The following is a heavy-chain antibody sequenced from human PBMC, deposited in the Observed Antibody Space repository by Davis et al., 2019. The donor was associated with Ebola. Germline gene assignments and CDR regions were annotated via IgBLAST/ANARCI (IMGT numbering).Heavy chain of an antibody. Sequence: PSETLSLTCSVSGGPIRGYFWTWIRRPPGKAMEWLGYIHYSGRTNYNPALKSRVTLSVDVSKNQFYLHLNSLSPADTAIYYCATCRSGACEEAYDVLDLWGQGALVTVSS. CDR3: ATCRSGACEEAYDVLDL. J-gene: IGHJ3*01. V-gene: IGHV4-59*03. D-gene: IGHD1-1*01. CDR2: IHYSGRT. CDR1: GGPIRGYF.